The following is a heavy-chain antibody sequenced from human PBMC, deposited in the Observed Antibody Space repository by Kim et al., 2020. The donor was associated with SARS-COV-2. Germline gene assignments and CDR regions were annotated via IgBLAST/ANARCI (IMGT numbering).Heavy chain of an antibody. J-gene: IGHJ6*02. CDR2: IYSGGST. CDR3: ARDLGDYGDPYYYYYYGMVV. Sequence: GGSLRLSCAASGFTVSSNYMSWVRQAPGKGLEWVSVIYSGGSTYYADSVKGRFTISRDNSKNTLYLQMNSLRAEDTAVYYCARDLGDYGDPYYYYYYGMVVCGHGTTVTVAS. D-gene: IGHD4-17*01. V-gene: IGHV3-53*01. CDR1: GFTVSSNY.